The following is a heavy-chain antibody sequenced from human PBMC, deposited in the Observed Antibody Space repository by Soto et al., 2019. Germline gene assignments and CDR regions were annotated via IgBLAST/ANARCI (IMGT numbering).Heavy chain of an antibody. CDR3: AKDKDFWTGYLGDYFDC. D-gene: IGHD3-3*01. CDR2: ISSSGGST. Sequence: GGSLRLSCAASGFTFSSYAMSWVRQAPGKGLEWVSTISSSGGSTYYADSVKGRFTVSRANSKNTLYLQVNRLRAEDTAVYYCAKDKDFWTGYLGDYFDCWGQGTLVTVSS. V-gene: IGHV3-23*01. J-gene: IGHJ4*02. CDR1: GFTFSSYA.